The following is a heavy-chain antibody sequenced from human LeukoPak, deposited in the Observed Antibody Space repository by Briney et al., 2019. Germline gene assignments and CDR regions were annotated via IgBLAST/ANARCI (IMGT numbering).Heavy chain of an antibody. Sequence: SETLSLTCTVSGGSISSSSYYWGWIRQPPGKGLEWIGSIYYSGSTYYNPSLKSRVTISVDTSKNQFSLKLSSVTAADTAVYYCAREAIILSAWYFDLWGRGTLVTVSS. D-gene: IGHD3-10*01. J-gene: IGHJ2*01. CDR3: AREAIILSAWYFDL. CDR1: GGSISSSSYY. V-gene: IGHV4-39*07. CDR2: IYYSGST.